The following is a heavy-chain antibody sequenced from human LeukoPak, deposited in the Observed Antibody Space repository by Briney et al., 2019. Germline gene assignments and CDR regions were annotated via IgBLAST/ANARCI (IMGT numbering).Heavy chain of an antibody. J-gene: IGHJ4*02. Sequence: ASVKVSCKASGYTFTGYYMHWARQAPGQGLEWMGWINPNSGGTNYAQKFQGRVTMTRDTSISTAYMELSSLRSEDTAVYYCARDAEGIAVATYWGQGTLVTVSS. V-gene: IGHV1-2*02. CDR1: GYTFTGYY. CDR2: INPNSGGT. CDR3: ARDAEGIAVATY. D-gene: IGHD6-19*01.